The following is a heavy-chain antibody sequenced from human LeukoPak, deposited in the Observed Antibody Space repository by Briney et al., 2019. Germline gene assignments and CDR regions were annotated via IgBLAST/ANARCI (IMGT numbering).Heavy chain of an antibody. J-gene: IGHJ4*02. CDR2: INHSGST. CDR1: GGSFSGYY. V-gene: IGHV4-34*01. CDR3: AGLWFGETLFDY. Sequence: SETLSLTCAVYGGSFSGYYWSWIRQPPGKGGEWVGEINHSGSTNYNPSLKSRVTISVDTSKNQFSLKLSSVTAADTAVYYCAGLWFGETLFDYWGQGTLVTVSS. D-gene: IGHD3-10*01.